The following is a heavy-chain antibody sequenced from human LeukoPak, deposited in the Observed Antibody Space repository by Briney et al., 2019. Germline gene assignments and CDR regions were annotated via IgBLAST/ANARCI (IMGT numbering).Heavy chain of an antibody. V-gene: IGHV1-18*01. J-gene: IGHJ3*02. D-gene: IGHD3-9*01. Sequence: ASVKVSCKASGYTFSRYGTSWVRQAPGQGLEWMGWISAHNGNTNYAQKFQGRVAMTTDTSTSTAYMELRSLRSDDTAVYYCARQSMTGNERGDDAFDIWGQGTMVTVSS. CDR2: ISAHNGNT. CDR1: GYTFSRYG. CDR3: ARQSMTGNERGDDAFDI.